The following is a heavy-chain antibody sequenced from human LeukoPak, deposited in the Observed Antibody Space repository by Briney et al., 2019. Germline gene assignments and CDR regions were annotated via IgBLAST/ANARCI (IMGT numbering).Heavy chain of an antibody. CDR3: ARVTSSWAGFDY. D-gene: IGHD6-13*01. CDR2: INPNSGGT. CDR1: GYTFTGYY. Sequence: ASVKVSCKASGYTFTGYYMHWVRQAPGQGLEWMGRINPNSGGTNYAQKFQGRVTMTRDTSISTAYMELSRPRSDDTAVYYCARVTSSWAGFDYWGQGTLVTVSS. V-gene: IGHV1-2*06. J-gene: IGHJ4*02.